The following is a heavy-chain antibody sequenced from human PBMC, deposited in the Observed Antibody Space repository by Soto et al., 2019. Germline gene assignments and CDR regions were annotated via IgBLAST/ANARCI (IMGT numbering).Heavy chain of an antibody. Sequence: EAQLLESGGGLLQPGRSLRLSCAASGFTFTDYAMSWVRQAPGKGLEWVSLIDASGGYTYYADSVKGRFTISRDNSRNTLYLQMNSLRAEDTAVYYCAKDPKAGPPYYFDYWGQGSLVTVSS. V-gene: IGHV3-23*01. D-gene: IGHD6-13*01. CDR1: GFTFTDYA. J-gene: IGHJ4*02. CDR2: IDASGGYT. CDR3: AKDPKAGPPYYFDY.